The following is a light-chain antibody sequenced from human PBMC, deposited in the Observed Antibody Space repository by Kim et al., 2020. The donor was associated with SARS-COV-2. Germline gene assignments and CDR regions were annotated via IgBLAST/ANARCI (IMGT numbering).Light chain of an antibody. V-gene: IGLV3-1*01. CDR3: QAWDSSIAI. CDR2: QDS. J-gene: IGLJ2*01. CDR1: KLGDRY. Sequence: SVSPGQTASITCSGDKLGDRYICWYQQKPGQSPVLVIHQDSRRPSGIPERFSGSNSGKTATLTISGTQAMDEADYYCQAWDSSIAIFGGGTQLTVL.